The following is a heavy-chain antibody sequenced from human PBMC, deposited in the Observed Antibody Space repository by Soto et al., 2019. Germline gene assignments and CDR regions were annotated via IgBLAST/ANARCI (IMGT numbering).Heavy chain of an antibody. CDR2: IYSGGST. D-gene: IGHD3-9*01. Sequence: GSLRLSCAASGFTVSSNYMSWVRQAPGKGLEWVSVIYSGGSTYYADSVKGRFTISRDNSKNTLYLQMNSLRAEDTAVYYCARDHNDILTGQPYGMDVWGQGTTVTVSS. J-gene: IGHJ6*02. CDR1: GFTVSSNY. V-gene: IGHV3-53*01. CDR3: ARDHNDILTGQPYGMDV.